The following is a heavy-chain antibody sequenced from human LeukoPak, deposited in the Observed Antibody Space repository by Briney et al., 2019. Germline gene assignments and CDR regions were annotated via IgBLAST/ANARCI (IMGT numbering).Heavy chain of an antibody. CDR1: GFTFSSYA. D-gene: IGHD3-22*01. V-gene: IGHV3-23*01. CDR3: AKPPGYYDSGASLFDY. CDR2: ISGSGGST. J-gene: IGHJ4*02. Sequence: PGGSLRLSFAASGFTFSSYAMSWVRQAPGKGLEWVSAISGSGGSTYYADSVKGRFTISRDNSKNTLYLQMNSLRAEDTAVYYCAKPPGYYDSGASLFDYWGQGTLVTVSS.